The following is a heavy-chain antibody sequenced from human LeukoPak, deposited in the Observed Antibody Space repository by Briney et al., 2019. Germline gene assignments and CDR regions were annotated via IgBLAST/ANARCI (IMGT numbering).Heavy chain of an antibody. J-gene: IGHJ6*03. CDR2: ISAYNGNT. Sequence: ASVKVSCKASGYTFTSYGISWVRQAPGQGLEWMGWISAYNGNTNSAQKFPGRVTMTTDTYTSTAYLELRSMRSDDTAAYFCARGPYCGGDCSNYYYYYMHVWPKGTTLTVSS. CDR3: ARGPYCGGDCSNYYYYYMHV. CDR1: GYTFTSYG. V-gene: IGHV1-18*04. D-gene: IGHD2-21*01.